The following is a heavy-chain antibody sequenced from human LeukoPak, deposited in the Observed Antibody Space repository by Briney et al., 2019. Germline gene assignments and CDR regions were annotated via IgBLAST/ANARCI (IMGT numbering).Heavy chain of an antibody. V-gene: IGHV3-30-3*01. D-gene: IGHD4-17*01. Sequence: GSSLRLSCAASGLSLSSYAMHWVRQAPGKGLEWVAVISYDGTEKYYGDSVKGRFTISRDNSKNTLYLQMNSLRAEDTALYYCARDGHGVPLDYWGQGTLVTVSP. J-gene: IGHJ4*02. CDR2: ISYDGTEK. CDR3: ARDGHGVPLDY. CDR1: GLSLSSYA.